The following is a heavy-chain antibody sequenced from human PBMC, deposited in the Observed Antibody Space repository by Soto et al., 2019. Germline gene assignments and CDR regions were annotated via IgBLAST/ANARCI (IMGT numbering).Heavy chain of an antibody. D-gene: IGHD6-6*01. CDR3: ARSPRVIAARPPYYFDY. CDR2: IYYSGST. CDR1: GGSVSSGIYY. Sequence: PSETLSLTCTVSGGSVSSGIYYWSWIRHPPGKGLEWIGYIYYSGSTNYNPSLKSRVTISVDTSKNQFSLKLSSVTAADTAVYYCARSPRVIAARPPYYFDYWGQGTLVTVSS. V-gene: IGHV4-61*01. J-gene: IGHJ4*02.